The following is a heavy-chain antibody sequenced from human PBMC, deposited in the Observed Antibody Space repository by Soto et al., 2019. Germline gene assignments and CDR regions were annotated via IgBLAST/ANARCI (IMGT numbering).Heavy chain of an antibody. V-gene: IGHV3-30*18. CDR2: ISYDGSNK. CDR1: GFTFSSYG. Sequence: GGSLRLSCAASGFTFSSYGMHWVRQAPGKGLEWVAVISYDGSNKYYADSVKGRFTISRDNSKNTLYLQMNSLRAEDTAVYYCAKDRHGDAPTFLIDYWGQGTLVTVSS. CDR3: AKDRHGDAPTFLIDY. J-gene: IGHJ4*02. D-gene: IGHD4-17*01.